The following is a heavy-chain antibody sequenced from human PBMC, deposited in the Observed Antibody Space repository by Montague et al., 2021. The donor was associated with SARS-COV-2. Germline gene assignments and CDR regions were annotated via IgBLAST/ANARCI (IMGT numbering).Heavy chain of an antibody. V-gene: IGHV2-70*01. CDR1: GFSLSTSGMC. CDR2: IDWEYDK. Sequence: PALVKPTQTLTLTCTLSGFSLSTSGMCVSWIRQPPGKALEWLALIDWEYDKYYNTSLKARLTISKDTPKNQVVLTMTNMDPVDTATYYCARNSRSYCWRGDYGMDVWGQGTTVTVTS. D-gene: IGHD3-10*01. J-gene: IGHJ6*02. CDR3: ARNSRSYCWRGDYGMDV.